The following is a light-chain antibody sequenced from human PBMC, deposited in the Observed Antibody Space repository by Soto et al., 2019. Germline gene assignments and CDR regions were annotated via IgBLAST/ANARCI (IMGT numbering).Light chain of an antibody. CDR3: QQYKSYSGT. CDR1: QTVRSY. Sequence: DIQLTQSPSTLSASVGDRVTISCRASQTVRSYLAWYQQKPGKAPKLLIYDASSLESGVPPRFSGSGSGTEFTLTISSLQPDDVATYYCQQYKSYSGTFGQGTKVDIK. J-gene: IGKJ1*01. CDR2: DAS. V-gene: IGKV1-5*01.